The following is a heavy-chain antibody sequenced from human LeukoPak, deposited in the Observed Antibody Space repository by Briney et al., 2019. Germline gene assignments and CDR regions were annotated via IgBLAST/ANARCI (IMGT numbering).Heavy chain of an antibody. CDR1: GFTFSTF. V-gene: IGHV3-23*01. D-gene: IGHD3-22*01. J-gene: IGHJ4*02. CDR2: IFQGGGEI. Sequence: GGSLRLSCAASGFTFSTFIWVRQPPGKGLEWVSSIFQGGGEIHYADSVRGRFTISRDNSKNTLYLQMNSLRAEDTAVYYCAKDYYDSSGYYYPYYFDYWGQGTLVTVSS. CDR3: AKDYYDSSGYYYPYYFDY.